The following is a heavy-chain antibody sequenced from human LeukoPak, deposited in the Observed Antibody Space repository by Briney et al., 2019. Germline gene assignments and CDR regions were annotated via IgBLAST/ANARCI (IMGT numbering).Heavy chain of an antibody. V-gene: IGHV3-48*02. CDR1: GFTSSRQS. D-gene: IGHD3-22*01. CDR2: ISSSSSII. CDR3: ASQYSYDNSGYYPYDY. Sequence: PGGSLRLSCAASGFTSSRQSMNWVRQAPGKGLEWVSFISSSSSIIYYADSVKGRFTISRDNAKNSLYLEMNSLRDEDTAVYYCASQYSYDNSGYYPYDYWGQGTLVTVSS. J-gene: IGHJ4*02.